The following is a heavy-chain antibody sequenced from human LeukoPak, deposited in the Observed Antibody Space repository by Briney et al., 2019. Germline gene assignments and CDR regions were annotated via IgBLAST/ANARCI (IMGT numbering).Heavy chain of an antibody. CDR1: GFTFSSYV. CDR3: AKGLVSYYFDY. Sequence: PGGSLRLSCAASGFTFSSYVMSWVRQAPGKGLEWVSAISGSGGSTYYADSVKGRFTISRDNSKNTAYLQMNSLRADDTAVYYCAKGLVSYYFDYWGQGTLVIVSS. CDR2: ISGSGGST. V-gene: IGHV3-23*01. J-gene: IGHJ4*02. D-gene: IGHD3-22*01.